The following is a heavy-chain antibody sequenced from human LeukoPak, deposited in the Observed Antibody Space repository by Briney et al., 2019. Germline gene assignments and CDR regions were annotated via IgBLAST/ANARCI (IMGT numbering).Heavy chain of an antibody. J-gene: IGHJ4*02. CDR1: TFTFSSYN. V-gene: IGHV3-48*04. D-gene: IGHD6-19*01. CDR3: ARGAYSSGWAYFDH. CDR2: ISFSVNTK. Sequence: GGSLRLSCAASTFTFSSYNMNWVRQAPGKGLEWVSYISFSVNTKYYGDSVKGRFTISRDNAKNSLYLHMDSLRAEDTAVYYCARGAYSSGWAYFDHWGQGTLVTVSS.